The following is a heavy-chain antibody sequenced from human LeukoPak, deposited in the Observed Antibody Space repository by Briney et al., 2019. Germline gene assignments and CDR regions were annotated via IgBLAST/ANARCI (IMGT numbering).Heavy chain of an antibody. CDR1: GITFSSAS. Sequence: GGSLRLSCSASGITFSSASMNWVRQAPGKGLEWASYIDSTSAYMIYADSVKGRFSISRDNAKNALYLQMNSPRAEDTAVYYCARDTSGSYVTTYFDYWGQGTPVTVSS. J-gene: IGHJ4*02. CDR2: IDSTSAYM. V-gene: IGHV3-21*01. D-gene: IGHD3-10*01. CDR3: ARDTSGSYVTTYFDY.